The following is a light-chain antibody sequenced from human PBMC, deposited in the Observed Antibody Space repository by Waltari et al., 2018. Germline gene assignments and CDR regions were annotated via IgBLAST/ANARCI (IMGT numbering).Light chain of an antibody. CDR2: TNN. V-gene: IGLV1-44*01. J-gene: IGLJ2*01. CDR3: AAWDDSLNGVV. CDR1: SSNIGNNP. Sequence: QSVLPQPPAASGAPGRGVTMSCAGNSSNIGNNPVNWYQQLPGTAPKLLIYTNNQRPSGVPDRFSGSKSGTSASLAISGLQSEDEADYYCAAWDDSLNGVVFGGGTKLTVL.